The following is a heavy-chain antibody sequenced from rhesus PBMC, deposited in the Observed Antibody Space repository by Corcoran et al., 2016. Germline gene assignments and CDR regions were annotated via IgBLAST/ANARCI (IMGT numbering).Heavy chain of an antibody. V-gene: IGHV4-122*02. CDR1: GGSISSGYYY. CDR2: ITYSGST. Sequence: QVQLQESGPGLVKPSETLSLTCAVSGGSISSGYYYWIWIRQPPGKGLDWIGYITYSGSTSYNPSLRSRGTISRDPSRNQFSLTLSSVTAADTAVYYCSRGRGSSYFDYWGQGVLVTVFS. CDR3: SRGRGSSYFDY. J-gene: IGHJ4*01. D-gene: IGHD4-29*01.